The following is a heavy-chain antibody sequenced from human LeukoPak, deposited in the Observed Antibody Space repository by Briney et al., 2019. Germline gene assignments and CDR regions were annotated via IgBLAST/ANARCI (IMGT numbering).Heavy chain of an antibody. V-gene: IGHV3-74*01. J-gene: IGHJ4*02. CDR1: GFTFSSYW. D-gene: IGHD3-22*01. CDR3: ARDDSSGHYKLIDY. CDR2: INSDGSST. Sequence: AGGSLRLSCAASGFTFSSYWMPWVRQAPGKGLVWVSRINSDGSSTTYADSVKGRFTISRDNAKNTLYLQMNSLRAEDTAVYYCARDDSSGHYKLIDYWGQGTLVTVSA.